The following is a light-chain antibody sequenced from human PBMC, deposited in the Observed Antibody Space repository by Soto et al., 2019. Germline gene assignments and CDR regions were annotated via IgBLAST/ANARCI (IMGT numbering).Light chain of an antibody. CDR2: EDN. CDR3: QSYDSSNWV. J-gene: IGLJ3*02. Sequence: NFMLTQPHSVSESPGKTVTISCTRSSGSIASNYVQWYHQRPGSAPTIVMYEDNQRPSGVPDRFSGSIDRSSYSASLTISGLKTEDEGDFYCQSYDSSNWVFGGGTKLTAL. CDR1: SGSIASNY. V-gene: IGLV6-57*04.